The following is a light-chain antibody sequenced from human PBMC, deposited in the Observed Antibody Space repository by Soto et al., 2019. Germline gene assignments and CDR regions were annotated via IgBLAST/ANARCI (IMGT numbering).Light chain of an antibody. Sequence: QSVLTQPRSVSGSPGQSVTISCTGTSSDVGGYNYVSWFQQHPGKAPKLMIYDVSKRPSGVPDRFSGSKSGNTASLTISGLHADDEADYYCCSFAGSYTFVFGTGTKLTVL. J-gene: IGLJ1*01. CDR2: DVS. CDR3: CSFAGSYTFV. CDR1: SSDVGGYNY. V-gene: IGLV2-11*01.